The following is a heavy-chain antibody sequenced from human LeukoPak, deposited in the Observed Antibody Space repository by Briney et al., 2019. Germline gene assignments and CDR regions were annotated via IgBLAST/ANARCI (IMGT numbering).Heavy chain of an antibody. V-gene: IGHV1-46*01. Sequence: ASVKVSCKASGGTFSSYAISWVRQAPGQGLEWMGIINPSGGSTSYAQKFQGRVTMTRDTSTGTVYMELSSLRSEDTAVYYCARDSYRFTSFDYWGQGTLVTVSS. J-gene: IGHJ4*02. D-gene: IGHD1-14*01. CDR1: GGTFSSYA. CDR2: INPSGGST. CDR3: ARDSYRFTSFDY.